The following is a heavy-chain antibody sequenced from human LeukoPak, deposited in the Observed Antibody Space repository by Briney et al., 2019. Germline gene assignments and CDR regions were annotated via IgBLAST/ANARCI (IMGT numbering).Heavy chain of an antibody. D-gene: IGHD3-22*01. V-gene: IGHV4-34*01. Sequence: PSETLSLTCAVYGESSFSSYYWSWIRQTPGGALEWIGEINHSGYTNYNPSLKSRVTLSIDTSKNKFSLRLNSVTAADTAVYYCSRQVVGNDYWGQGTLVTVSS. CDR1: GESSFSSYY. J-gene: IGHJ4*02. CDR3: SRQVVGNDY. CDR2: INHSGYT.